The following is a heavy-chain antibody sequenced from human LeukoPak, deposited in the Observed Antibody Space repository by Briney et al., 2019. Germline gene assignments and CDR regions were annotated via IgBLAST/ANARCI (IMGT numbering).Heavy chain of an antibody. V-gene: IGHV3-30*18. CDR1: GFTFSSYG. Sequence: PGRSLRLSCAASGFTFSSYGLHWVRQAPGKGLEWVAVIWYGGSNKYHADSVKGRFTISRDNSKNSLYLQMNSLRAEDTALYYCAKTGVSAEYFQHWGQGTLVTVSS. CDR2: IWYGGSNK. D-gene: IGHD1-14*01. CDR3: AKTGVSAEYFQH. J-gene: IGHJ1*01.